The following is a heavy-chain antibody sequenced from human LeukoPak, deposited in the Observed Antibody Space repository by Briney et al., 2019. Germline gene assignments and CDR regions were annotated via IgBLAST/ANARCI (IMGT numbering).Heavy chain of an antibody. CDR1: GFTFSSYA. CDR2: ISYDGSNK. Sequence: PGRSLRLSCAASGFTFSSYAMHWVRQAPGKGLEWVAVISYDGSNKYYADSVKGRFTISRDNSKNTLYLQMNSLRAEDTAVYYCARESGYYDSSGHYYIDYRGQGTLVTVSS. CDR3: ARESGYYDSSGHYYIDY. D-gene: IGHD3-22*01. J-gene: IGHJ4*02. V-gene: IGHV3-30-3*01.